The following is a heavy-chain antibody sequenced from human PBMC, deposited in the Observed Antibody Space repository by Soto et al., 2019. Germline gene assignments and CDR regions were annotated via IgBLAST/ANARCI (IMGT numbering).Heavy chain of an antibody. CDR3: AKDGPMIVVVIPSFDY. Sequence: HPGGSLRLSCAASGFTLSSYAMSWVRQAPGKGLEWVSAISGSGGSTYYADSVKGRFTISRDNSKNTLYLQMNSLRAENTAVYYCAKDGPMIVVVIPSFDYWGQGTLVTV. CDR2: ISGSGGST. D-gene: IGHD3-22*01. CDR1: GFTLSSYA. V-gene: IGHV3-23*01. J-gene: IGHJ4*02.